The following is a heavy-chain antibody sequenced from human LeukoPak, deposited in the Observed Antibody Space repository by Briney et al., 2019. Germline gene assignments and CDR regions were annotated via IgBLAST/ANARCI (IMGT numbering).Heavy chain of an antibody. Sequence: KPSETLSLTCTVSGGSISSSIYYWGWIRQPPGKGLEWIGTTYYGGSTYYNPSLKSRVTISVDTSKDQFSLKLSSVTAADTAVYYCARLGRTYYDFWSGPWGQGTLVTASS. V-gene: IGHV4-39*01. D-gene: IGHD3-3*01. CDR2: TYYGGST. J-gene: IGHJ5*02. CDR1: GGSISSSIYY. CDR3: ARLGRTYYDFWSGP.